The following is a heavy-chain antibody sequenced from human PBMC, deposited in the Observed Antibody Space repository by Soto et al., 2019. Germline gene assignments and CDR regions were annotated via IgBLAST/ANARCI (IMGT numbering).Heavy chain of an antibody. CDR3: ARGTGDIYGDYDY. V-gene: IGHV3-21*01. CDR1: GFTFSSYS. D-gene: IGHD4-17*01. CDR2: ISSSSSYI. J-gene: IGHJ4*02. Sequence: GGSLRLSCAASGFTFSSYSMNWVRQAPGKGLEWVSSISSSSSYIYYADSVKGRFTISRDNAKNSLYLQMNSLRAEDTAVYYCARGTGDIYGDYDYWGQGTLVTVSS.